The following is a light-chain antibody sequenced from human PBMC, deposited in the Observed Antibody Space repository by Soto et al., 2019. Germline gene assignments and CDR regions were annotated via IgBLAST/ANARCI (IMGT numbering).Light chain of an antibody. CDR2: GAS. Sequence: EIVLTQSPGTLSLSPGERATLSCRASQSVSSSYLAWYQQKPGQAPRLLIYGASSRATGIPDRFSGSGSGTDFTLTISRVEAEDFAVYYCQQYGSAPTFGQGTRLEIK. CDR3: QQYGSAPT. V-gene: IGKV3-20*01. J-gene: IGKJ5*01. CDR1: QSVSSSY.